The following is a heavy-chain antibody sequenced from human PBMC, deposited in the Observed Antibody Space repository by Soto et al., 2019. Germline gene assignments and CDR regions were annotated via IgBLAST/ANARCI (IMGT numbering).Heavy chain of an antibody. CDR3: AATWNRGYMCYDFRRPWYFDL. CDR1: GGTFSSYT. D-gene: IGHD5-12*01. V-gene: IGHV1-69*02. CDR2: IIPILGMT. J-gene: IGHJ2*01. Sequence: QVHLVQSGAEVKKPGSSVNVSCKASGGTFSSYTITWVRQAPGQGLEWMGWIIPILGMTNYAPKFQGRLTSTAEQSPSQAYLGLGSLRSYDPAIYFCAATWNRGYMCYDFRRPWYFDLWGRGTLVTVSS.